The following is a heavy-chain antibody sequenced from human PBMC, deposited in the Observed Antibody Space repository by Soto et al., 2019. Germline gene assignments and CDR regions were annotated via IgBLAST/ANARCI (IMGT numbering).Heavy chain of an antibody. J-gene: IGHJ4*02. CDR2: ISGTGGT. CDR3: AKDRRGAYCSGGICYSPDY. V-gene: IGHV3-23*01. D-gene: IGHD2-15*01. Sequence: EVQLWESGGGLVQPGGSLRLSCAVSGFTFSSHVMSWVRQAPGKGLERVSAISGTGGTYYADSVKGRFTISRDNSKNALYLQMNILRDEDTAVYYWAKDRRGAYCSGGICYSPDYWGQGTLVIVSS. CDR1: GFTFSSHV.